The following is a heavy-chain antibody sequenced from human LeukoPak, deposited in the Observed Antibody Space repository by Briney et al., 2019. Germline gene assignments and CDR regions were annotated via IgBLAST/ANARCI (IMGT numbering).Heavy chain of an antibody. CDR3: ARAGYNAGFDY. V-gene: IGHV3-74*01. D-gene: IGHD5-24*01. J-gene: IGHJ4*02. CDR2: ISTDGSST. CDR1: GFIFSSYW. Sequence: GGTLRLSCEASGFIFSSYWMHWVRQAPGKGLVWVAHISTDGSSTSYTDPVKGRFTISRDKAKNTLYLQMNSLRAEDTAVYYCARAGYNAGFDYWGQGTLVTVSS.